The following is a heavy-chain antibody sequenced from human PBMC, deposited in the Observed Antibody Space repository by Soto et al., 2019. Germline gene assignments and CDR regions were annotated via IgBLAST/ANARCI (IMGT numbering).Heavy chain of an antibody. D-gene: IGHD6-19*01. CDR1: GFTFDDYA. Sequence: GGSLRLSCAASGFTFDDYAMHWVRQAPGKGLEWVSGISWNSGSIGYADSVKGRFTISRDNAKNSLYLQMNSLRAEDTALYYCAKVRRGWYGVYDFWGQGTLVTVSS. J-gene: IGHJ4*02. CDR3: AKVRRGWYGVYDF. CDR2: ISWNSGSI. V-gene: IGHV3-9*01.